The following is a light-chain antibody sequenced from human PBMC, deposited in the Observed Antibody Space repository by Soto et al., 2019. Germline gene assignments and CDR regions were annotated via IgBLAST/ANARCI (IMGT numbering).Light chain of an antibody. CDR1: QSITIW. Sequence: DIQMTQSPSTLSASVGDRVTITCRASQSITIWLAWYQQKPGKAPKLLIFDASNLESGVTSRFSGSGSGTEFTLTISSLQPDAFATYYCQHYNSFSWTFGQGTKVEIK. CDR2: DAS. CDR3: QHYNSFSWT. V-gene: IGKV1-5*01. J-gene: IGKJ1*01.